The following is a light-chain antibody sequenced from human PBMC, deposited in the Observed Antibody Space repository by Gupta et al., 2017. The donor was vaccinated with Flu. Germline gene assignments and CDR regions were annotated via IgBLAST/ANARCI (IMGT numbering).Light chain of an antibody. CDR3: QPSHHYPPLT. J-gene: IGKJ1*01. CDR1: QSIGNY. V-gene: IGKV1-39*01. Sequence: DIQMTQSPSSLSASVGDRVTIACRTTQSIGNYLNWYQQKPGKAPKLLMYAASTLQSGVPSRFSCCGFGKDFTLNISSLQPEDFATYYWQPSHHYPPLTFGQGTKVEVK. CDR2: AAS.